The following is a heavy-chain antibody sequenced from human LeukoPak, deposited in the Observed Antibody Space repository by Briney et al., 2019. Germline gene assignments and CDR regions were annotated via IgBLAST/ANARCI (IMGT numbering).Heavy chain of an antibody. Sequence: GGSLRLSCAASGFTFSDYYMSWIRQAPGKGLEWVSYISSSGSTIYYADSVKGRFTISRDNAKNSLYLQMNSLRAEDTAVYYCARVFDDYEPTGVYFDLWGRGTLVTVSS. V-gene: IGHV3-11*01. D-gene: IGHD4-17*01. CDR2: ISSSGSTI. CDR1: GFTFSDYY. CDR3: ARVFDDYEPTGVYFDL. J-gene: IGHJ2*01.